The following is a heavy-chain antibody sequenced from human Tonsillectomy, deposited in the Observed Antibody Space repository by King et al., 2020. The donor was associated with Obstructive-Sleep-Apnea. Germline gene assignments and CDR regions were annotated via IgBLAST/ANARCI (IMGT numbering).Heavy chain of an antibody. CDR1: GDTFTSYG. Sequence: QLVQSGTEVKKPGASVKVSCQASGDTFTSYGVSWVLQATGQGLEWMGWISAYDGNPNYAQNLKERVSRTTDTSTSTAYMELRHLRSDDTAVYYCATYSGGRGYYFKSWGQGTLVTVSA. D-gene: IGHD5-12*01. V-gene: IGHV1-18*04. CDR3: ATYSGGRGYYFKS. CDR2: ISAYDGNP. J-gene: IGHJ4*02.